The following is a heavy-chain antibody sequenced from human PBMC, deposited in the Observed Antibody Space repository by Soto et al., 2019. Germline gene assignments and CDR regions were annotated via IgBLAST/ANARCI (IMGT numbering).Heavy chain of an antibody. CDR3: AKDRFGIVGPVDY. CDR2: ISGSGGDT. CDR1: GLIFSDYA. D-gene: IGHD1-26*01. V-gene: IGHV3-23*01. Sequence: LRLSCAASGLIFSDYAMSWVRQAPGKGLECVACISGSGGDTFYADSVKGRFTISRDNSKDTLSLHMNSLRVDDTAVYFCAKDRFGIVGPVDYWGQGTLVTVSS. J-gene: IGHJ4*02.